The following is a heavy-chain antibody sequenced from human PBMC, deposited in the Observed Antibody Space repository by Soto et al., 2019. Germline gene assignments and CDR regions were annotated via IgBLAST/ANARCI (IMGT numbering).Heavy chain of an antibody. V-gene: IGHV3-21*01. J-gene: IGHJ6*03. CDR3: ARNRAGGLNYYYYMDV. CDR1: GFTFSSYS. CDR2: ISSSSSYI. Sequence: EVQLVESGGGLVKPGGSLRLSCVVSGFTFSSYSMNWVRQAPGKGLEWVSSISSSSSYIYYADSVKGRFTISRDNAKNSLXLQMNSXRAXXXAVYYCARNRAGGLNYYYYMDVWGKGTTVTVSS. D-gene: IGHD1-26*01.